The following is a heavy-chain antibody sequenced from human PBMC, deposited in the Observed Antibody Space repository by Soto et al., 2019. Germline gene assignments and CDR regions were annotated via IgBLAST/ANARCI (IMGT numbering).Heavy chain of an antibody. CDR3: ARVGPCVVVTAHPIDY. D-gene: IGHD2-21*02. Sequence: QVQLQESGPGLVKPSQTLSLTCTVSGGSISSGGYYWSWIRQHPGKGLAWIGYIYYSGSTYYNPSIKSRVTISVDTSKNQFSLKLSSVTAADTAVYYCARVGPCVVVTAHPIDYWGQGTLVTVSS. CDR1: GGSISSGGYY. J-gene: IGHJ4*02. CDR2: IYYSGST. V-gene: IGHV4-31*03.